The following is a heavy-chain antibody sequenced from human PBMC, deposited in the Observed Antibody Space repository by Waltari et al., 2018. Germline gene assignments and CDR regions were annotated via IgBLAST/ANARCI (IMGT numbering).Heavy chain of an antibody. V-gene: IGHV1-69*05. J-gene: IGHJ4*02. CDR1: VATFSSYV. CDR2: IIPGLGTT. D-gene: IGHD2-2*01. CDR3: ARGWLEVGPFDY. Sequence: QVQLVQSGAEVKKPGSSVKVSCKASVATFSSYVITWVRQAPGQGLEWMGGIIPGLGTTNYAQKCQGRVTISTDVSTTTAYIDLSRVRSDDTAVYYCARGWLEVGPFDYWGQGTLVTVSS.